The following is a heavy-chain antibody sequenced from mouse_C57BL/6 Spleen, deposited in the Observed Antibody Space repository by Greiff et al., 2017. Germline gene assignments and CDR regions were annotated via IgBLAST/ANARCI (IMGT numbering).Heavy chain of an antibody. CDR3: ARREDYAMDY. J-gene: IGHJ4*01. Sequence: VQLKESGPELVKPGASVKISCKASGYSFTGYYMNWVKQSPEKSLEWIGEINPRTGGTSYNQKFKAKATLTVDEFSSTAYMQLKSLTSEDSAVYYCARREDYAMDYWGQGTSVTVAS. CDR1: GYSFTGYY. V-gene: IGHV1-42*01. CDR2: INPRTGGT.